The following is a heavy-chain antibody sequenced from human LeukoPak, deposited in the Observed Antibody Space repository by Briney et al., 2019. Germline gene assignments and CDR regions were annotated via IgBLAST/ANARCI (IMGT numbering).Heavy chain of an antibody. Sequence: GGSLRLSCAASGFTVSSNYMSWVPQAPGKGLEWVSVIYSGGSTYYADFVKGLFTISRDNSKKTLYLQMKSLRAEDTAVYYCASKGSIAARHGFDHWGQGTLVTVSS. CDR1: GFTVSSNY. V-gene: IGHV3-66*02. CDR2: IYSGGST. CDR3: ASKGSIAARHGFDH. J-gene: IGHJ4*02. D-gene: IGHD6-6*01.